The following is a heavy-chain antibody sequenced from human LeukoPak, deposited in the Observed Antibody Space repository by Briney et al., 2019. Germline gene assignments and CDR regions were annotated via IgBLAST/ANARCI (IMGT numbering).Heavy chain of an antibody. CDR2: INHSGST. D-gene: IGHD3-22*01. CDR1: GGSFSGYY. CDR3: ARGYYDRGGAFDI. J-gene: IGHJ3*02. Sequence: SETLSLTCAVYGGSFSGYYWSWIRQPPGKGLEWIGEINHSGSTNYNPSLKSRVTISVDTSKNQFSLKLSSVTAADTAVYYCARGYYDRGGAFDIWGQGTMVTVSS. V-gene: IGHV4-34*01.